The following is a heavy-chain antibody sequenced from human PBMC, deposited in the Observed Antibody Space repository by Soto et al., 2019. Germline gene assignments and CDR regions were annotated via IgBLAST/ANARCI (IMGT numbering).Heavy chain of an antibody. CDR2: IYSSGTFI. J-gene: IGHJ4*02. CDR1: GFIFRTYG. Sequence: EVQLVESGGGLVKPGGSLRLSCTASGFIFRTYGMTWVRQAPGKGREWVSSIYSSGTFIYYADSVKGRFTISRDDAKNSLFLQMNSLRAEDTAVYYCGRAIGRGIIRDWGQGTLVTVSS. V-gene: IGHV3-21*01. CDR3: GRAIGRGIIRD. D-gene: IGHD3-10*01.